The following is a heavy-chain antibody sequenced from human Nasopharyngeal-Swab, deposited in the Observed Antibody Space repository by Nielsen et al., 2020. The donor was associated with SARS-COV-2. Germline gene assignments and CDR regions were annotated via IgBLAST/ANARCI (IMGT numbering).Heavy chain of an antibody. D-gene: IGHD6-13*01. J-gene: IGHJ4*02. V-gene: IGHV3-30*04. Sequence: GGSLRLSCAASGFTFSSYAMHWVRPAPGKGLEWVAVISHDGSKKYYGDSVEGRFIISRDNSRNTLYLQMNSLRAEDTAVYYCARDGSSWYEGYYCDNWGQGTLVTVSS. CDR3: ARDGSSWYEGYYCDN. CDR2: ISHDGSKK. CDR1: GFTFSSYA.